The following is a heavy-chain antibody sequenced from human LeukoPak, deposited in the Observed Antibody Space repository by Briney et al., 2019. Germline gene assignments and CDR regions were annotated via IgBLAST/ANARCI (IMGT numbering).Heavy chain of an antibody. CDR1: GFTFDDYG. J-gene: IGHJ4*01. Sequence: GGSLRCSSAASGFTFDDYGMIWVRQAQGIGLEGFSGINWNGGSTGYADSVKGRFTISRDNAKNSLYLQMNSLRAEDTALYYCARDKADLDYGDEDWGQGTLVTVSS. CDR3: ARDKADLDYGDED. CDR2: INWNGGST. D-gene: IGHD4-17*01. V-gene: IGHV3-20*03.